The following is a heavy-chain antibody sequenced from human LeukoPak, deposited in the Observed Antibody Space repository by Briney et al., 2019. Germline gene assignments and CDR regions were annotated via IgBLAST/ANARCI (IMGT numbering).Heavy chain of an antibody. D-gene: IGHD1-26*01. CDR2: ISLAGQT. V-gene: IGHV4-4*02. CDR3: SRESGAFCPFGY. CDR1: GGSISGTNW. J-gene: IGHJ4*02. Sequence: SGTLSLTCGVSGGSISGTNWWSWVRPPPGQGLEWIGEISLAGQTNYNPSLNGRVTMSLDKSSNQLSLNLTSVIAADTATYYCSRESGAFCPFGYWGQGTLVSVSS.